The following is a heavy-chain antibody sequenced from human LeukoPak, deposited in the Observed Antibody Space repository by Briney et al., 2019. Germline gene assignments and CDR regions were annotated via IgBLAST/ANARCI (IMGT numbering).Heavy chain of an antibody. V-gene: IGHV3-23*01. CDR3: AKAYYGSGSDLDY. J-gene: IGHJ4*02. Sequence: GGSLGLSCAASGFTFSSYAMSWVRQALGKGLEWVSAISGSGGSTYYADSVKGRFTISRDNSKNTLYLQMNSLRAEDTAVYYCAKAYYGSGSDLDYWGQGTLVTVSS. D-gene: IGHD3-10*01. CDR1: GFTFSSYA. CDR2: ISGSGGST.